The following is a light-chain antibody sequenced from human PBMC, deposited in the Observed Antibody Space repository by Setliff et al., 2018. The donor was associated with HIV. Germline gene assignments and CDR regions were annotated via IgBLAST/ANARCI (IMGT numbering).Light chain of an antibody. CDR3: QQSSSTPWT. J-gene: IGKJ1*01. CDR2: AAS. CDR1: QSFSSY. V-gene: IGKV1-39*01. Sequence: DIQMTQSPSSLSASVGDRVTITCRASQSFSSYLNWYQQKPGKAPQLLIYAASTLQSGVPSRFSGSGSGTDFTLTISSLQPEDFATYYCQQSSSTPWTFGQGTKVDIK.